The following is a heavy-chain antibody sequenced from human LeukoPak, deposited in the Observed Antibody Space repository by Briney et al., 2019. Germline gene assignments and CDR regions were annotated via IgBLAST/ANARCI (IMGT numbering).Heavy chain of an antibody. CDR1: GYTFTNYY. CDR2: INPSGGTT. J-gene: IGHJ3*02. CDR3: ARGLLTARARDAFDI. V-gene: IGHV1-46*01. Sequence: ASVKVSCKASGYTFTNYYIHWVRQAPGQGLEWMGLINPSGGTTIYAQKFQGRVTMTRDTSTRTVYMELGSLRSDDTAVYYCARGLLTARARDAFDIWGQGTMVTVSS. D-gene: IGHD7-27*01.